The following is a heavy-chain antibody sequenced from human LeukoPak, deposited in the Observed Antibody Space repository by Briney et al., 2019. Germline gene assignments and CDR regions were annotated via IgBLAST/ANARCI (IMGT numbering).Heavy chain of an antibody. CDR1: GGSISSGDYY. CDR3: AREIGYSRDYFDY. J-gene: IGHJ4*02. V-gene: IGHV4-30-4*01. CDR2: IYYSGST. D-gene: IGHD6-13*01. Sequence: SETLSLTCTVSGGSISSGDYYWSWIRQPPGKGLEWIGYIYYSGSTYYNPSLKSRVTISVDTSKNQFSLQLNSVTPEDMAVYYCAREIGYSRDYFDYWGQGTLVTVSS.